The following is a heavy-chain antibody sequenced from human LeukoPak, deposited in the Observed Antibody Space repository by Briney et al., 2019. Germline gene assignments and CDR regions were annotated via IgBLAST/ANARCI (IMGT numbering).Heavy chain of an antibody. D-gene: IGHD5-18*01. J-gene: IGHJ6*03. Sequence: SETLSLTCTVSGGSINSSSYYWGWIRQPPGKGLEWIGSIYYSGSTYYNPSLKSRVTISVDTSKNQFSLKLSSVTAADTAVYYCARRSRGYSYGTYYYYMDVWGKGTTVTVSS. CDR2: IYYSGST. CDR1: GGSINSSSYY. CDR3: ARRSRGYSYGTYYYYMDV. V-gene: IGHV4-39*01.